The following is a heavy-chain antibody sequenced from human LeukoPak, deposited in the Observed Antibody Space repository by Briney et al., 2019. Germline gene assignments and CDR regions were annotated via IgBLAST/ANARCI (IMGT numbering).Heavy chain of an antibody. CDR2: ISHDGTNQ. CDR3: AKATFREWYPEDFDY. J-gene: IGHJ4*02. V-gene: IGHV3-30*18. Sequence: GRSLRLSCAASGFIFNTHGMHWVRQAPGKGLEWVSFISHDGTNQYYADSVKGRFTISRDNSKNTLYLQMNSLRAEDTAVYYCAKATFREWYPEDFDYWGQGTLVTVSS. D-gene: IGHD3-3*01. CDR1: GFIFNTHG.